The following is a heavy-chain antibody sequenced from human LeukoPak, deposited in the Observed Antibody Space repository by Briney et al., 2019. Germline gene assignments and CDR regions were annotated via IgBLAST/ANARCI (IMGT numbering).Heavy chain of an antibody. CDR1: GYTFTSYD. J-gene: IGHJ4*02. Sequence: ASVKVSCKASGYTFTSYDINWVRQATGQGLEWMGWMNPNSGNTGYAQKFQGRVTMTEDTSTDTAYMELSSLRSEDTAVYYCATRVDGYSGYEGYWGQGTLVTVSS. CDR2: MNPNSGNT. D-gene: IGHD5-12*01. V-gene: IGHV1-8*02. CDR3: ATRVDGYSGYEGY.